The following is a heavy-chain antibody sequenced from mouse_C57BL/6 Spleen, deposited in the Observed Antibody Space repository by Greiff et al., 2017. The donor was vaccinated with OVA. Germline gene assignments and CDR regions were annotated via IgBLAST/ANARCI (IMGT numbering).Heavy chain of an antibody. Sequence: VQLQQSGAELVRPGASVTLSCKASGYTFTDYEMHWVKQTPVHGLEWIGAIDPETGGTAYNQKFKGKAILTADKSSSTAYMERRSLTSEDSAVYYCTRNYSNLWFAYWGQGTLVTVSA. D-gene: IGHD2-5*01. CDR3: TRNYSNLWFAY. V-gene: IGHV1-15*01. CDR1: GYTFTDYE. J-gene: IGHJ3*01. CDR2: IDPETGGT.